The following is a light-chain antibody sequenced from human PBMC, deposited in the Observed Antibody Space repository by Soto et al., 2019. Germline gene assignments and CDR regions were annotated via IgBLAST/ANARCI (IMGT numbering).Light chain of an antibody. V-gene: IGLV2-11*01. CDR2: DVT. CDR3: CSYAGSRVV. Sequence: QSVLTQPRSVSGSPGQSVTISCTGTSSDVGGYNSGSWYQHHPGKAPKLMIYDVTKRPSGVPDRFSGSQSGNTASLTISGLQSEDEADYYCCSYAGSRVVFGGGTKLTVL. CDR1: SSDVGGYNS. J-gene: IGLJ2*01.